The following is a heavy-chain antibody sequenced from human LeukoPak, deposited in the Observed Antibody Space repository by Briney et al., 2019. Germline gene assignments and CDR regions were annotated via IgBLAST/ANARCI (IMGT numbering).Heavy chain of an antibody. CDR2: IYTSGST. D-gene: IGHD1-1*01. CDR3: TREAGNTQYFDY. CDR1: GDSISSHS. V-gene: IGHV4-4*07. J-gene: IGHJ4*02. Sequence: PSETLSLTCTVSGDSISSHSWSWIRQPAGKGLEWIGRIYTSGSTNYNPSLKSRVTMSVDTSKNQFSLKLSSVTAADTAMYYCTREAGNTQYFDYWGQGTLVTVSS.